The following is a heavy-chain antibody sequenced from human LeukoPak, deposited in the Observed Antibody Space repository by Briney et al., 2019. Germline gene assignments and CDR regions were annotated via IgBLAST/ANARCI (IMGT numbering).Heavy chain of an antibody. CDR2: ISGSGGST. D-gene: IGHD3-22*01. J-gene: IGHJ4*02. CDR3: AKGDSSGYYSYFDY. CDR1: GFTFSSYA. V-gene: IGHV3-23*01. Sequence: GGSLRLSCAASGFTFSSYAMSWVRQAPGKGLEWVSAISGSGGSTYYADSVKGRFTISRDNSKNTLYLQMNRLRAEDTAVYYCAKGDSSGYYSYFDYWGQGTLVTVSS.